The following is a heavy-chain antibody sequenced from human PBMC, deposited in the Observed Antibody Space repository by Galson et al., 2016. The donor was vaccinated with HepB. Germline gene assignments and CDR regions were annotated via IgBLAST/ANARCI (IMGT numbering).Heavy chain of an antibody. Sequence: SLRLSCAASGFRFTTYAMSWVRQAPGKGLEWVSGISGSAESTRYADYVKGRFTISRDNSKNMVYLQLNTLRAEDTAVYYCAKPAIPFSGYFVYFFGYWGQGALVTVSS. CDR3: AKPAIPFSGYFVYFFGY. CDR2: ISGSAEST. J-gene: IGHJ4*02. D-gene: IGHD3-10*02. V-gene: IGHV3-23*01. CDR1: GFRFTTYA.